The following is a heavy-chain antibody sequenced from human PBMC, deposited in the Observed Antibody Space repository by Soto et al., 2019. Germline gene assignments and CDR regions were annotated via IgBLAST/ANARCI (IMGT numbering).Heavy chain of an antibody. CDR3: ARDGYSGSYFLPWFGP. CDR2: INAGNGNT. CDR1: GYTFTSYA. J-gene: IGHJ5*02. D-gene: IGHD1-26*01. V-gene: IGHV1-3*01. Sequence: ASVKVSCETSGYTFTSYAMHWVRQAPGQRLEWMGWINAGNGNTKYSQRFQGRVTISRDTSANTAYMELSSLTSEDTAVYSCARDGYSGSYFLPWFGPRGQLTLFTV.